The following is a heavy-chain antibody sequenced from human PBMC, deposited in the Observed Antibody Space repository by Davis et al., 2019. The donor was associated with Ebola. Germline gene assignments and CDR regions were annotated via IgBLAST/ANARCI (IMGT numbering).Heavy chain of an antibody. Sequence: GGSLRLSCTGSGFSFSIYAMSWVRQPPGKGLEWISNIGGSGGNTNYADPAKGRFTISRDNSKNTLYLQMSSLRAEDTAVYYCAKDFWGGYYNTFDYWGQGALVTVSS. CDR2: IGGSGGNT. D-gene: IGHD3-3*01. CDR1: GFSFSIYA. CDR3: AKDFWGGYYNTFDY. V-gene: IGHV3-23*01. J-gene: IGHJ4*02.